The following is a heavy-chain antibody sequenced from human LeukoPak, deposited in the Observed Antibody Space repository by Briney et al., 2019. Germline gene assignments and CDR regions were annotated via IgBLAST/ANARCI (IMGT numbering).Heavy chain of an antibody. J-gene: IGHJ6*03. CDR3: ARTIVVVPAAHWYYYYYYMDV. CDR1: GGSISSYY. V-gene: IGHV4-59*12. CDR2: IYYSGST. D-gene: IGHD2-2*01. Sequence: PSETLSLTCTVSGGSISSYYWSWIRQPPGKGLEWIGYIYYSGSTNYNPSLKSRVTISVDTSKNQFSLKLSSVTAADTAVYYCARTIVVVPAAHWYYYYYYMDVWGKGTTVTVSS.